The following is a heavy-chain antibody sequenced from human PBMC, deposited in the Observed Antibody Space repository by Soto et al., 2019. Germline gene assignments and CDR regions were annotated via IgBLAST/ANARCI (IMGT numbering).Heavy chain of an antibody. CDR3: ARETHFNYDSSGYLPGPLDY. V-gene: IGHV1-2*04. Sequence: ASVKVSCKASGYTFTGYYMHWVRQAPGQGREWMGWINPNSGGTNYAQKFQGWVTMTRDTSISTAYMELSRLRSDDTALYYCARETHFNYDSSGYLPGPLDYWGQGTLVTVSS. J-gene: IGHJ4*02. CDR2: INPNSGGT. D-gene: IGHD3-22*01. CDR1: GYTFTGYY.